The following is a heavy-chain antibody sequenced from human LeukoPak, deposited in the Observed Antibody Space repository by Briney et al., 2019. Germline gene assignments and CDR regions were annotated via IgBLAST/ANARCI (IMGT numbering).Heavy chain of an antibody. CDR2: VDPEDGET. J-gene: IGHJ6*03. D-gene: IGHD3-3*01. CDR1: GYTFTDYY. Sequence: ATVKISFKASGYTFTDYYMHWVQQAPGKGLEWMGRVDPEDGETIYAEKFQGRVTITADTSTDTAYMELSSLRSEDTAVYYCATVNRRGRWLRFLGHYYYMDVWGKGTTVTVSS. V-gene: IGHV1-69-2*01. CDR3: ATVNRRGRWLRFLGHYYYMDV.